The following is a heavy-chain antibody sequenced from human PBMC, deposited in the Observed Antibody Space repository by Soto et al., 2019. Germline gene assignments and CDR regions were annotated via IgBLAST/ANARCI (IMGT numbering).Heavy chain of an antibody. CDR1: GVSISSPHQN. CDR2: IHYSGTT. D-gene: IGHD3-10*01. V-gene: IGHV4-30-4*01. J-gene: IGHJ6*02. CDR3: ARDAQVGGSGSIDRDYYGMDV. Sequence: ASETLYLTCTVSGVSISSPHQNWSWIRQYPGKSMERIGFIHYSGTTFYSPSLKSRVAISVDTSRNDFSLRLSSVTAADTAEYYCARDAQVGGSGSIDRDYYGMDVWGQGTTVT.